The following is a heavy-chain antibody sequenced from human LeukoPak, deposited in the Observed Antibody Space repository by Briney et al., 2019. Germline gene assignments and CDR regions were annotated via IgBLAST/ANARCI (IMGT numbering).Heavy chain of an antibody. CDR2: IYWNGGTT. J-gene: IGHJ4*02. CDR3: ARNSGANVYTYSFQY. V-gene: IGHV3-20*04. CDR1: GLTFDDYG. D-gene: IGHD1-26*01. Sequence: GGSLRLSCVASGLTFDDYGMSWVRQAPGKGPEWVSGIYWNGGTTTYADSVKGRFTISRDNAKNSLYLQMNSLRVEDTAFYYCARNSGANVYTYSFQYWGRGTLVTVSS.